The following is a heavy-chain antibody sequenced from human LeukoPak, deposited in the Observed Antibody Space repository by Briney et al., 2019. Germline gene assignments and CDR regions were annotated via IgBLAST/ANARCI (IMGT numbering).Heavy chain of an antibody. CDR2: MSSDGTNK. CDR3: XXXXXXKRGAPNIDALDM. CDR1: GFTFSKYA. V-gene: IGHV3-30-3*01. Sequence: GGSLRLSCAASGFTFSKYAMHWVRQAPGKGLQWVTVMSSDGTNKYYADSVKGRFTISRDNSKNTLYLQMNSLRTEDTGVYYCXXXXXXKRGAPNIDALDMWGQGTMVTVSS. J-gene: IGHJ3*02. D-gene: IGHD1-26*01.